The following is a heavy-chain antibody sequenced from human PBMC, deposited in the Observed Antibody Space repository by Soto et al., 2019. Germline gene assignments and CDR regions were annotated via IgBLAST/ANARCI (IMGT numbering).Heavy chain of an antibody. Sequence: ASVKVSCKTSGYTFSGYYIHWVRQARGEGLEWLGCINPASGATKYAQKLRGRVTMTRVTSISTAYMELSRLRSDDTAVYYCARARYFATVHRQWWYFDLWGRGTLVTVSS. CDR3: ARARYFATVHRQWWYFDL. CDR1: GYTFSGYY. CDR2: INPASGAT. V-gene: IGHV1-2*02. J-gene: IGHJ2*01. D-gene: IGHD3-10*01.